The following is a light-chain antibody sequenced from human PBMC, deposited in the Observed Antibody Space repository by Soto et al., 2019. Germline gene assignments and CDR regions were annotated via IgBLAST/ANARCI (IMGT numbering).Light chain of an antibody. Sequence: QSALTQPASVSGSPGQSITISCAGTSSDVGAYNFVSWYQQHPGKAPKLMIYEVNNRPSGVSNRFSGSKSGNTASLTISGLQAEDEADYYCCSHTTTDTRVFGAGTQLTVL. CDR2: EVN. J-gene: IGLJ7*01. CDR3: CSHTTTDTRV. CDR1: SSDVGAYNF. V-gene: IGLV2-14*01.